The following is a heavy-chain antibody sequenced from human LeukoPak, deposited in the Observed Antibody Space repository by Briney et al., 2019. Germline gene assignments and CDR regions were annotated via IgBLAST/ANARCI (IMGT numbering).Heavy chain of an antibody. D-gene: IGHD2-8*01. J-gene: IGHJ4*02. V-gene: IGHV1-18*01. CDR1: GYTFTSYG. CDR3: ARDPRPYCTNGVCPLDY. Sequence: ASVKVSRKASGYTFTSYGISWVRQAPGQGLEWMGWISAYNGNTNYAQKLQGRVTMTTDTSTSTAYMELRSLRSDDTAVYYCARDPRPYCTNGVCPLDYWGQGTLVTVSS. CDR2: ISAYNGNT.